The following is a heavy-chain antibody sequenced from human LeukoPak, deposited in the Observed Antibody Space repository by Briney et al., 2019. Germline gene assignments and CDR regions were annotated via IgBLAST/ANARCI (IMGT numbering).Heavy chain of an antibody. CDR3: AKDRAVVPSWYFDL. J-gene: IGHJ2*01. V-gene: IGHV3-23*01. CDR1: GFTFSSYR. CDR2: ISGSGGST. D-gene: IGHD4-23*01. Sequence: GGSLRLSCAASGFTFSSYRMSWVRQAPGNKLEWVSAISGSGGSTYYADSVKGRFTISRDNSENTLYLQMNSLRAEDTAVYYCAKDRAVVPSWYFDLWGRGTLVTVSS.